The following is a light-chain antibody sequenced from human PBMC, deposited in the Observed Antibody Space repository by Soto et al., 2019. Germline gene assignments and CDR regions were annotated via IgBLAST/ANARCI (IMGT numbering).Light chain of an antibody. J-gene: IGKJ2*01. CDR3: QQYECTPPT. V-gene: IGKV4-1*01. CDR2: WAS. CDR1: QSVLYSSNNKNY. Sequence: DIVMTQSPDSLAVSLGERATINCKSSQSVLYSSNNKNYLAWYQQRPGQPPKLLIYWASTRESGVPDRFSGSGSGTDFTLTISIRQAEDGAVYYCQQYECTPPTLGQGTKLEIK.